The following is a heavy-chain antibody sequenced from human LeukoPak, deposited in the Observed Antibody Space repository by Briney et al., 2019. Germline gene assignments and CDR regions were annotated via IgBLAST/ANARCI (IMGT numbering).Heavy chain of an antibody. J-gene: IGHJ6*03. CDR2: ISGSGVST. CDR1: GFTFSSYA. V-gene: IGHV3-23*01. Sequence: GGSLRPSCAASGFTFSSYAMSWVRQAPGKGLEWVSAISGSGVSTYYADSVKGRFTISRDNSKKTLYLQMNSLRAEDTAVYYCAKALQVPFHYYYMDVWGKGTTVTVSS. D-gene: IGHD2-2*01. CDR3: AKALQVPFHYYYMDV.